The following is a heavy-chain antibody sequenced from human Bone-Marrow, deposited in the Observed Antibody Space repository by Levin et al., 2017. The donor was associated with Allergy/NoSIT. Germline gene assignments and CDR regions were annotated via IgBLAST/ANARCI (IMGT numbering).Heavy chain of an antibody. V-gene: IGHV3-15*01. CDR1: GITFSNAW. CDR3: TPYISSWYYFDN. CDR2: IKSKTDGGTA. Sequence: GGSLRLSCTASGITFSNAWMSWARQAPGKGLEWVGRIKSKTDGGTADYASPVKGRFTISRDDSRNTLYLQMNSLKTEDTAVYYCTPYISSWYYFDNWGQGTLVTVAS. D-gene: IGHD6-13*01. J-gene: IGHJ4*02.